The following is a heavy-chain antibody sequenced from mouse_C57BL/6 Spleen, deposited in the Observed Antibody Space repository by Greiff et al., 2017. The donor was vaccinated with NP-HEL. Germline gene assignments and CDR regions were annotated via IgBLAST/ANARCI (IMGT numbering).Heavy chain of an antibody. Sequence: EVQVVESGGGLVKPGGSLKLSCAASGFTFSDYGMHWVRQAPEKGLEWVAYISSGSSTIYYADTVKGRFTISRDNAKNTLFLQMTSLRSEDTAMYYCARPYSNYVDYYAMDYWGQGTSVTVSS. V-gene: IGHV5-17*01. CDR3: ARPYSNYVDYYAMDY. D-gene: IGHD2-5*01. CDR1: GFTFSDYG. CDR2: ISSGSSTI. J-gene: IGHJ4*01.